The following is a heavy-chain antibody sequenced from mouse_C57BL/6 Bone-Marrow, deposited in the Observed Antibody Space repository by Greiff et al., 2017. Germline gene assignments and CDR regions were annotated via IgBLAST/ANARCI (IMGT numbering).Heavy chain of an antibody. J-gene: IGHJ1*03. CDR1: GYTFTSYW. CDR3: ARDYYGSSYWYFDV. D-gene: IGHD1-1*01. CDR2: IDPSDRET. V-gene: IGHV1-52*01. Sequence: QVQLQQPGAELVRPGSSVKLSCKASGYTFTSYWMHWVKQRPIQGLEWIGNIDPSDRETHYNQKFKDKATLTVDKSSSTAYMQLSSLTSEDSAVYYCARDYYGSSYWYFDVWGTGTTVTVSS.